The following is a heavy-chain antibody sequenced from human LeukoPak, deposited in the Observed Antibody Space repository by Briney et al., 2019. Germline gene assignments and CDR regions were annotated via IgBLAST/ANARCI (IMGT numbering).Heavy chain of an antibody. CDR3: ARDRSGVDTAMGPGYYYGMDV. D-gene: IGHD5-18*01. V-gene: IGHV7-4-1*02. CDR1: GYTFTIYA. J-gene: IGHJ6*02. Sequence: GASVNVSSKASGYTFTIYAMNWVRQAPGQGLEWMGWINTNTGNPTYAQGFTGRFVFSLDTSVSTAYLQISSLKAEDTAVYYCARDRSGVDTAMGPGYYYGMDVWGQGTTVTVSS. CDR2: INTNTGNP.